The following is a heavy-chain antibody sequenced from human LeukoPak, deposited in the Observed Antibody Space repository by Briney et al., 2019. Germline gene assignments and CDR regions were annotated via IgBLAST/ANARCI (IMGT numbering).Heavy chain of an antibody. Sequence: SETLSLTCTVSGGSISSGGYYWSWIRQHPGKGLEWIGYIYYSGSTYYNPSLKSRVTISVDTSKNQFSLKLSSVTAADTAVYYCARGASSTNPSDYGGNPYLDYWAREPWSPSPQ. CDR3: ARGASSTNPSDYGGNPYLDY. CDR1: GGSISSGGYY. CDR2: IYYSGST. J-gene: IGHJ4*02. D-gene: IGHD4-23*01. V-gene: IGHV4-31*03.